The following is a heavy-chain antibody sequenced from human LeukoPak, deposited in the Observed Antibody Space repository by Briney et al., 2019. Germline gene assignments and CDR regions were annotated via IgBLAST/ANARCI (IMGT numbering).Heavy chain of an antibody. CDR2: IKLDGSEK. J-gene: IGHJ4*02. CDR3: ARDERTVAAMEY. Sequence: GGSLRLSCAASGFTFSRYWMSWVRQAPGEGLEWVANIKLDGSEKYYVDSVKGRFTISRDNAKNSLYLQMNSLRAEDTAVYYCARDERTVAAMEYWGQGTLVTVSS. V-gene: IGHV3-7*01. D-gene: IGHD2-15*01. CDR1: GFTFSRYW.